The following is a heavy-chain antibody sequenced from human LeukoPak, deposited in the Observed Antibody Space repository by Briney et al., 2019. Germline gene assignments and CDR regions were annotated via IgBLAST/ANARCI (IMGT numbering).Heavy chain of an antibody. V-gene: IGHV3-23*01. D-gene: IGHD3-22*01. Sequence: SGRSLRFSCGASGFTFSSYAIHWVRQAPGKGLEWVAGISDSGGRTNYADSVKGRFTISRDNPKNTIYLQMDSLRAEDTAVYFCAKRGVVIRVILVGFHEEAYYFDSWGQGALVTVSS. CDR2: ISDSGGRT. CDR1: GFTFSSYA. J-gene: IGHJ4*02. CDR3: AKRGVVIRVILVGFHEEAYYFDS.